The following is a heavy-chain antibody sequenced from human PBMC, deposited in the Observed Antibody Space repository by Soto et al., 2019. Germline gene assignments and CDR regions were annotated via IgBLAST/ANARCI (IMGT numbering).Heavy chain of an antibody. Sequence: PSETLSLTCTVSGGSISSGDYYWSWIRQHPGKGLEWIGYIYYSGSTYYNPSLKRRVTISVDTSKNQSSLKLSSVTAADTAVYYCARWWSGSRQGFDLWAQGTLVTVSS. V-gene: IGHV4-31*03. CDR2: IYYSGST. CDR3: ARWWSGSRQGFDL. J-gene: IGHJ5*02. CDR1: GGSISSGDYY. D-gene: IGHD3-3*01.